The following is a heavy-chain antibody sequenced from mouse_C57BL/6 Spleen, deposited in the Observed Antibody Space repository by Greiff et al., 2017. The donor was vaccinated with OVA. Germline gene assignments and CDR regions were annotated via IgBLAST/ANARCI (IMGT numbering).Heavy chain of an antibody. CDR1: GYTFTSYW. CDR2: IDPSDSST. Sequence: VQLQQPGAELVMPGASVKLSCKASGYTFTSYWMHWVKQRPGQGLEWIGEIDPSDSSTNYNQKFKGKSTLTVDKSSSTAYMQLSSLTSEDSAVYYCARYYYGSSYYAMDYWGQGTSVTVSS. J-gene: IGHJ4*01. CDR3: ARYYYGSSYYAMDY. V-gene: IGHV1-69*01. D-gene: IGHD1-1*01.